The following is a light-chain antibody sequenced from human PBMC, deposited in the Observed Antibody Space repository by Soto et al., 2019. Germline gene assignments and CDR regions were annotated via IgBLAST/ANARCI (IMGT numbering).Light chain of an antibody. V-gene: IGKV3-20*01. CDR1: QSLISNY. CDR3: QQYGSSPCT. Sequence: ELVLPLSPGTLSLSPGERATLSCWASQSLISNYLACYQQKPSQAPRLLISGSSIRPTGIPASFSGSRSGTIFTLTISSLEPEDFAVFYCQQYGSSPCTFGPGTKVDIK. J-gene: IGKJ3*01. CDR2: GSS.